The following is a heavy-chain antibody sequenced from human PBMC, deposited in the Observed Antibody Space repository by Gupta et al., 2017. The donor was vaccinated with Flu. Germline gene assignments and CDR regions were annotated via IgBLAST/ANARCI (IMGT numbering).Heavy chain of an antibody. D-gene: IGHD1/OR15-1a*01. J-gene: IGHJ4*02. CDR3: AKDITEVAVAGTFDY. CDR1: GFSFDDYT. Sequence: EVQLVESGGAVVQPGGSLRLSCAASGFSFDDYTMHWVRQAPGRGLEWLSLITWEGGHTYYADSVEGRFTISRDNSKNSLYLQMNSLRTDDTAFYYCAKDITEVAVAGTFDYWGQGTLVTVSS. V-gene: IGHV3-43*01. CDR2: ITWEGGHT.